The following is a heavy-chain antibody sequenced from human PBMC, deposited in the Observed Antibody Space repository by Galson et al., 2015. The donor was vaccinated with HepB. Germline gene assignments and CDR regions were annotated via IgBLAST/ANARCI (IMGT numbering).Heavy chain of an antibody. D-gene: IGHD3-10*01. CDR1: GFTFSSYG. CDR2: ISYDGSKK. CDR3: AKDFGGSKPYFEY. V-gene: IGHV3-30*18. J-gene: IGHJ4*02. Sequence: SLRLSCAASGFTFSSYGMHWVRQAPGKGLEWVAVISYDGSKKYYADSVKGRFTISRDNSKNTLYLQMNSLRAEDTAVFYCAKDFGGSKPYFEYWGQGTPVTVSS.